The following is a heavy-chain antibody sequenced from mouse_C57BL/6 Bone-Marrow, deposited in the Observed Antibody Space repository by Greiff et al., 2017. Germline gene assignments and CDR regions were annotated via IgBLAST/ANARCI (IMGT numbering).Heavy chain of an antibody. CDR3: ARGSYGSSRHYYFDY. Sequence: VQLKQSGPELVKPGASVKIPCKASGYTFTDYNMDWVKQSHGKSLEWIGDINPNNGGTIYNQKFKGKATLTVAKSSSTAYMELRSLTSEDTAVYYGARGSYGSSRHYYFDYWGQGTTLTVSS. CDR1: GYTFTDYN. D-gene: IGHD1-1*01. V-gene: IGHV1-18*01. J-gene: IGHJ2*01. CDR2: INPNNGGT.